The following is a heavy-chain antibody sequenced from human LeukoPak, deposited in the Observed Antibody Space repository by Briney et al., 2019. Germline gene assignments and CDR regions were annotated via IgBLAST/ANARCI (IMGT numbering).Heavy chain of an antibody. D-gene: IGHD3-9*01. CDR1: VFTLRSNY. V-gene: IGHV3-53*01. CDR3: ARDYVLRYFDWTRGGDVFDM. CDR2: IYSGGST. Sequence: GGSLRLSCAASVFTLRSNYMSWVRQAPGKGLEWVSVIYSGGSTYYAESVKCQFTISRDNSKNTLYLQMNSLRAEETAVYYCARDYVLRYFDWTRGGDVFDMWGEGTMVSVSS. J-gene: IGHJ3*02.